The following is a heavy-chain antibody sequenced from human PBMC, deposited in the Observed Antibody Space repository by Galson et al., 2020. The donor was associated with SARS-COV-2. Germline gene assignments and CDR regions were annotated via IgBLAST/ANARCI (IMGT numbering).Heavy chain of an antibody. CDR2: VYYSGTT. CDR3: ARDMSGGYNWFDP. J-gene: IGHJ5*02. V-gene: IGHV4-59*01. D-gene: IGHD6-13*01. CDR1: GASITSYH. Sequence: ASETLSLTCTVSGASITSYHWCWIRQSPGRGLEWIGCVYYSGTTNDNPSLKSRVTISVDTPKNQFSLKLTSMTAADTAVYYCARDMSGGYNWFDPWGQGTLVTVSS.